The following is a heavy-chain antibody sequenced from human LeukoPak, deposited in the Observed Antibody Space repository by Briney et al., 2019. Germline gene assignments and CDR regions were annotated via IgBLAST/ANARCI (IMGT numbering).Heavy chain of an antibody. J-gene: IGHJ3*02. Sequence: PSETLSLTCTVSVGSISSYYWSWIRQPPGKGLEWLGYIYYSGDTNYNPSLKSRVTISVDTSKNQFSLKLRSVTAADTAVYYCARLWGPFGGNSETDAFDIWGQGTMVTVSS. CDR1: VGSISSYY. CDR3: ARLWGPFGGNSETDAFDI. D-gene: IGHD4-23*01. V-gene: IGHV4-59*08. CDR2: IYYSGDT.